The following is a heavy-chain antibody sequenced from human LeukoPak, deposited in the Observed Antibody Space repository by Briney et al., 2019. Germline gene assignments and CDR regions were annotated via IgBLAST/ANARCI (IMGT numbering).Heavy chain of an antibody. CDR2: IYTSGST. D-gene: IGHD5-12*01. Sequence: PSQTLSLTCTVSGGSVSSGSYYWSWIRQPAGKGLEWIGRIYTSGSTNYNPSLKIRVTISVDTSKNQFSLKLSSVTAADTAVYYCAREWLRNTDYWGQGTLVTVSS. J-gene: IGHJ4*02. V-gene: IGHV4-61*02. CDR1: GGSVSSGSYY. CDR3: AREWLRNTDY.